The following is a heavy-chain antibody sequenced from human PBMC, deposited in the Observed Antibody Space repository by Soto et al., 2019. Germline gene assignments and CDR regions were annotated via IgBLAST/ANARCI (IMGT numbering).Heavy chain of an antibody. V-gene: IGHV4-61*01. CDR2: IYYSGST. J-gene: IGHJ4*02. CDR1: GGSVSSGSYY. Sequence: SETLSLTCTVSGGSVSSGSYYWSWIRQPPGEGLEWIGYIYYSGSTNYNPSLKSRVTISVDTSKNQFSLKLSSVTAADTAVYYCASRSSSSWYYFDYWGQGTLVTVSS. CDR3: ASRSSSSWYYFDY. D-gene: IGHD6-13*01.